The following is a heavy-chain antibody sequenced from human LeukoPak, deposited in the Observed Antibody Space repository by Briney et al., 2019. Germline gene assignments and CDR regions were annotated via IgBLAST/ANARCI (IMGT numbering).Heavy chain of an antibody. Sequence: ASVKVSCKASGYTFTGYYMHWVRQAPGHGLEWMGRVNPNSGGTNYAQKFQGRVTMTRDTSISTAYMELSRLRSDDTAVYYCACLAILQLVSYYGSGSYPLGDYWGQGTLVTVSS. CDR3: ACLAILQLVSYYGSGSYPLGDY. D-gene: IGHD3-10*01. CDR2: VNPNSGGT. CDR1: GYTFTGYY. J-gene: IGHJ4*02. V-gene: IGHV1-2*06.